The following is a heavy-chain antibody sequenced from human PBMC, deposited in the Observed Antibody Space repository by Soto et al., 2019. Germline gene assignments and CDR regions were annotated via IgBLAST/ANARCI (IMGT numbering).Heavy chain of an antibody. J-gene: IGHJ4*02. CDR3: ARAGSKTYYYGSGSYFLFDY. Sequence: GGSLRLSCAASGFTFSSYSMNWVRQAPGKGLEWVSSISSSSSYIYYADSVKGRFTISRDNAKNSLYLQMNSLRAEDTAVYYCARAGSKTYYYGSGSYFLFDYWGQGTLVTVSS. CDR2: ISSSSSYI. V-gene: IGHV3-21*01. CDR1: GFTFSSYS. D-gene: IGHD3-10*01.